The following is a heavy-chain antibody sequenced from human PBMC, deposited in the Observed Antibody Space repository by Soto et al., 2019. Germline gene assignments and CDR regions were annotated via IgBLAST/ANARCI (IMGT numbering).Heavy chain of an antibody. Sequence: SETLSLTCTVSGGSISSYYWSWIRQPPGKGLEWIGYIHYSGTINYNPSLKSRVTISIDTSKNQFSLKLGSVTAADTAIYYCARVIVMGYSYAFDYWGQGSLVTVSS. CDR2: IHYSGTI. V-gene: IGHV4-59*01. D-gene: IGHD5-18*01. CDR3: ARVIVMGYSYAFDY. CDR1: GGSISSYY. J-gene: IGHJ4*02.